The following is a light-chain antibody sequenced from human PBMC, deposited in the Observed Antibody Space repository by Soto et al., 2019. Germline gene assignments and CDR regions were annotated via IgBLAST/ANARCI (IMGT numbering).Light chain of an antibody. CDR1: SSDVGGFNS. Sequence: SALTQPRSVSASPGQSFTSSCTATSSDVGGFNSVSWYQQHPGKAPKRMIYDLNKRPSGVPNRFSGYKSRSTASLTITALQAQAEADYYCSSYAGSYSYDFATGTTVTAL. J-gene: IGLJ1*01. CDR2: DLN. CDR3: SSYAGSYSYD. V-gene: IGLV2-11*01.